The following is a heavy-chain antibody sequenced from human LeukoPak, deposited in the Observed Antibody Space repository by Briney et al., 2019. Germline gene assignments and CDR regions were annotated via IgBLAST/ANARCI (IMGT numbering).Heavy chain of an antibody. CDR3: ARDYYSGGLNWFDP. J-gene: IGHJ5*02. V-gene: IGHV4-4*07. CDR1: GASISSYY. Sequence: SETLSLTCTVSGASISSYYWSWIRQPAGKGLEWIGRIHTSGSTNYNPSLKSRVTMSVDTSKNQFSLYLSSVTAADTAVYYCARDYYSGGLNWFDPWGQGTLVTVSS. CDR2: IHTSGST. D-gene: IGHD3-22*01.